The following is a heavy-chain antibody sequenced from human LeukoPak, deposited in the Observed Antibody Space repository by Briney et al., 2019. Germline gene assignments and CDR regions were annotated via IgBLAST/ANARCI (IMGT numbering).Heavy chain of an antibody. V-gene: IGHV2-5*02. Sequence: SGPTLVKPTQTLTLTCTFSWFSLSTSGVGVGWIRQPPGKALEWLALIYWDDDKRYSPSLKSRLTITKDTSKNQVVLTMTNMDPVDTATYYCARMRPAATEKYYFDYWAQGTLVTVSS. CDR3: ARMRPAATEKYYFDY. D-gene: IGHD2-2*01. J-gene: IGHJ4*02. CDR2: IYWDDDK. CDR1: WFSLSTSGVG.